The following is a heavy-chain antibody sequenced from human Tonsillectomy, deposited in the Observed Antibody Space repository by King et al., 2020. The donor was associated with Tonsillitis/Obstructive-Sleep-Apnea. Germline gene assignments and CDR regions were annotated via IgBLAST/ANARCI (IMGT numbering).Heavy chain of an antibody. D-gene: IGHD2-2*01. CDR1: GGSFSGYY. J-gene: IGHJ3*02. Sequence: VQLQQWGAGLLKPSETLSLTCAVYGGSFSGYYWSWIRQPPGKGLEWIGEINHSGSTNYNPSLKSRVTISVDTSKNQFSRKLSSVTAADTAVYYCARHGGAQDIVLVPAASDDAFDIWGQGTMVTVSS. CDR2: INHSGST. V-gene: IGHV4-34*01. CDR3: ARHGGAQDIVLVPAASDDAFDI.